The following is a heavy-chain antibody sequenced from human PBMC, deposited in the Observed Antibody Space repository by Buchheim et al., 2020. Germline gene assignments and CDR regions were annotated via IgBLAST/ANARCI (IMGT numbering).Heavy chain of an antibody. D-gene: IGHD3-16*01. Sequence: HLHLQESGPGLVKPSETLSLTCSVSGYSIRSSAYFWGWIRQSPGRALEWIASINYSGRAFYNPSLESRVTMSLDTSNNQLFLRLHSVTAADTAVYYCAREGWGAKSEDDDWGPGTL. CDR1: GYSIRSSAYF. CDR3: AREGWGAKSEDDD. J-gene: IGHJ4*02. V-gene: IGHV4-39*07. CDR2: INYSGRA.